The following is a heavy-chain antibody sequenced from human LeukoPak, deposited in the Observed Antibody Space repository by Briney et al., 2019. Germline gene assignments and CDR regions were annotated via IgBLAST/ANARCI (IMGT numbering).Heavy chain of an antibody. Sequence: SETLSLTCTISGGSISSYYWSWIRQPPGKGLEWIGYIYYSGSTNYNPSLKSRVTISVDTSKNQFSLKLSSVTAADTAVYYCARGEYYYDSSGYFDYWGQGTLVTVSS. CDR3: ARGEYYYDSSGYFDY. V-gene: IGHV4-59*01. D-gene: IGHD3-22*01. CDR1: GGSISSYY. CDR2: IYYSGST. J-gene: IGHJ4*02.